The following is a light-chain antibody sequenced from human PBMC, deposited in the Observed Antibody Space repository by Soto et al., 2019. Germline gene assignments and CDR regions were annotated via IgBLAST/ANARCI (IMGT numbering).Light chain of an antibody. CDR2: KAS. J-gene: IGKJ1*01. CDR1: QSIFSW. Sequence: DIQMTQSPSTLSASVGDRVTITCRASQSIFSWLAWYQQEPGKAPKLLIYKASSLESGVPSRFSGSGSGTEFTLTISSLQPDDCATYYCQQYYSFSLWTFGQGTKVEIK. V-gene: IGKV1-5*03. CDR3: QQYYSFSLWT.